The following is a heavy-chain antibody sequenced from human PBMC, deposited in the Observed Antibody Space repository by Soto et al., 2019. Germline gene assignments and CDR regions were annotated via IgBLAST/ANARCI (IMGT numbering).Heavy chain of an antibody. Sequence: QVQLVQSGAEVRQPASSVKVSCKTSGATFSSYAITWVRQAPGQGLEWMGGIVPTVDTSTYAQKFQGRVMITAYKFTNTVYMELSSLRSDDTAVYYCVRVVAIPGYPDNWGQGTLVTVSS. V-gene: IGHV1-69*14. CDR2: IVPTVDTS. CDR1: GATFSSYA. J-gene: IGHJ4*02. CDR3: VRVVAIPGYPDN. D-gene: IGHD5-12*01.